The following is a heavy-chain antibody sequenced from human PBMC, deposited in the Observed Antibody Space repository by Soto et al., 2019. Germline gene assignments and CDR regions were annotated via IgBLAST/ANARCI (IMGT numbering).Heavy chain of an antibody. V-gene: IGHV3-23*01. Sequence: GGSLRLSCAASGFTFSSYAMSWVRQAPGKGLEWVSGINDGGESTYYADSVKGRFTISRDNSKNTLYLQMNSLRAEDTAVYHCAKESLGRHFDFDYWGQGTLVTVSS. D-gene: IGHD3-9*01. CDR2: INDGGEST. CDR1: GFTFSSYA. CDR3: AKESLGRHFDFDY. J-gene: IGHJ4*02.